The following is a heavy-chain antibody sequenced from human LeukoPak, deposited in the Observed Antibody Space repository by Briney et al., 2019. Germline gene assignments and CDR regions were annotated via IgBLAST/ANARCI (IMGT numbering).Heavy chain of an antibody. CDR3: ARDQVVRGVIRNWFDP. CDR2: ISGSGGST. J-gene: IGHJ5*02. Sequence: PGGSLRLSCAASGFTFSSYAMSWVRQAPGKGLEWVSAISGSGGSTYYADSVKGRFTISRDNSKNTLYLQMNSLRAEDTAVYYCARDQVVRGVIRNWFDPWGQGTLVTVSS. D-gene: IGHD3-10*01. V-gene: IGHV3-23*01. CDR1: GFTFSSYA.